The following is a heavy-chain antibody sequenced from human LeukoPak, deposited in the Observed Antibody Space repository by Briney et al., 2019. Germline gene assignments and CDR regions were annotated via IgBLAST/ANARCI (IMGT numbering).Heavy chain of an antibody. CDR1: GFTFSSYG. Sequence: GGSLRLSCAASGFTFSSYGMHWVRQAPGKGLEWVAFIRYDGSNKYYTDSMKGRFTISRDNSKSTLYLQMNSLRSEDTAVYYCARGDPLGNYWGQGTLVTVSS. CDR3: ARGDPLGNY. V-gene: IGHV3-30*02. J-gene: IGHJ4*02. D-gene: IGHD7-27*01. CDR2: IRYDGSNK.